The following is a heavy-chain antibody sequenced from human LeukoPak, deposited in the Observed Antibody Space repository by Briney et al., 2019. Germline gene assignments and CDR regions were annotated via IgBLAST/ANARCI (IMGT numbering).Heavy chain of an antibody. Sequence: SETLSLTCAVSGGSISSSNWWSWVRQPPGKGLEWIGEIYHSGSTNYNPSLKSRVTISVDTSKNQFSLKLNSVTAADTAVYYCAGTRYCSSANCQTTAPWGQGTLVTVSS. CDR1: GGSISSSNW. CDR2: IYHSGST. D-gene: IGHD2-2*01. CDR3: AGTRYCSSANCQTTAP. V-gene: IGHV4-4*02. J-gene: IGHJ5*02.